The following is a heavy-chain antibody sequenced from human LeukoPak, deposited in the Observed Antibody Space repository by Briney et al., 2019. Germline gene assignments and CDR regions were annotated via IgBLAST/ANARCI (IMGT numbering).Heavy chain of an antibody. J-gene: IGHJ2*01. CDR1: GGSISSGSYY. Sequence: SETLSLTCTVSGGSISSGSYYWSWIRQPAGKGLEWIGRIYTSGSTNCNPSLKSRVTISVDTSKNQFSLKLSSATAADTAVYYCARDPSYRYFDLWGRGTLVTVSS. CDR3: ARDPSYRYFDL. CDR2: IYTSGST. V-gene: IGHV4-61*02.